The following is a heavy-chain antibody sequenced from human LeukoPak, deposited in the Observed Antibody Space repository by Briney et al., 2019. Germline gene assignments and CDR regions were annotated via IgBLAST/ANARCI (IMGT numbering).Heavy chain of an antibody. V-gene: IGHV4-39*07. Sequence: PSETLSLTCTVSGGSISSSSYYWGWIRQPPGKGLEWIGSIYYSGSTYYNPSLKSRVTISVDTSKNQFSLKLSSVTAADTAVYYCARERHREDYWGQGTLVTVSS. CDR1: GGSISSSSYY. D-gene: IGHD3-10*01. CDR2: IYYSGST. CDR3: ARERHREDY. J-gene: IGHJ4*02.